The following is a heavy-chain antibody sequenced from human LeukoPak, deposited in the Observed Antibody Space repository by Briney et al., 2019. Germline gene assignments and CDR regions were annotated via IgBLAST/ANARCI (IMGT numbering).Heavy chain of an antibody. CDR2: TYYRSKWNN. J-gene: IGHJ5*02. CDR1: GDSVSSNSAA. V-gene: IGHV6-1*01. D-gene: IGHD6-13*01. Sequence: SQTLSLSCAISGDSVSSNSAAWNWIRQSPSRGIECLGRTYYRSKWNNDSAVTVNRRITITPDTSNNQFSLQTNSVTPKHTAAYCCARSWYSSSWYFRNWFDPWGRGTRVSVSS. CDR3: ARSWYSSSWYFRNWFDP.